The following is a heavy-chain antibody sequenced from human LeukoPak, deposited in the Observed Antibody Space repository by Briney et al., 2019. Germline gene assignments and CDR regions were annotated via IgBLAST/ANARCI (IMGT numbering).Heavy chain of an antibody. D-gene: IGHD6-13*01. CDR3: VKDFHNSWTFDY. CDR1: GFTFSTFG. CDR2: INDGGNRK. V-gene: IGHV3-30*02. J-gene: IGHJ4*02. Sequence: GGSLRLSCAASGFTFSTFGMHWVRQAPGKGLEWVAFINDGGNRKDYADSVKGRLTISRDTSKNILYLQMNYLRVEDTAVYYCVKDFHNSWTFDYWGQGTLVTVSS.